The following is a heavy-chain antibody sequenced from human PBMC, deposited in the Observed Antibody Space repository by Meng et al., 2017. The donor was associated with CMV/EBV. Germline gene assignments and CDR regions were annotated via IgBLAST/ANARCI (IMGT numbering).Heavy chain of an antibody. J-gene: IGHJ5*02. V-gene: IGHV4-39*07. CDR1: GGSISSSHYY. Sequence: GSLRLSCSVSGGSISSSHYYWGWIRQPPGKGLEWLGTIYYTGSTYYNPSLESRVTSSVDMSKSQFSLRLTSVTAADTAVYYCARSELVIELVPTTIPQNWFDPWGQGTLVTVSS. D-gene: IGHD2-2*02. CDR2: IYYTGST. CDR3: ARSELVIELVPTTIPQNWFDP.